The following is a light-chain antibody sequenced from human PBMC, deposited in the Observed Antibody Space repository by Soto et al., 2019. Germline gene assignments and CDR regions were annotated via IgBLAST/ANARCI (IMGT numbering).Light chain of an antibody. CDR3: QTWGSGIVV. Sequence: QLVLTLSPSASASLGASVKLTCTLSSGHSNYAIAWHQQQSEKGPRYLMKLNSDGSHSKGDGIPDRFSGSSSGAERYLTISSLQSEDEPDYYCQTWGSGIVVFGGGTKLTVL. CDR2: LNSDGSH. CDR1: SGHSNYA. V-gene: IGLV4-69*01. J-gene: IGLJ2*01.